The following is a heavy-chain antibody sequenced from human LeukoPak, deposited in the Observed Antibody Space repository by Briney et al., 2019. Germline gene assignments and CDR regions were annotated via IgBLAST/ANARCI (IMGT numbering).Heavy chain of an antibody. CDR1: GFTFSSYA. D-gene: IGHD3-9*01. CDR2: ISYDGSNK. J-gene: IGHJ4*02. Sequence: TGGSLRLSCAASGFTFSSYAMHWVRQAPGKGLEWVAVISYDGSNKYYADSVKGRFTISRDNSKNTLHLQMNSLRAEDTAVYYCARDSHYDILTGSHFDYWGQGTLVTVSS. V-gene: IGHV3-30*04. CDR3: ARDSHYDILTGSHFDY.